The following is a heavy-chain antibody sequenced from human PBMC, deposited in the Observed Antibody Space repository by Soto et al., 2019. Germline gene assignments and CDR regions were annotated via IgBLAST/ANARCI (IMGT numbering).Heavy chain of an antibody. CDR2: IYPGDSDT. V-gene: IGHV5-51*01. Sequence: GRSVKLSCSGSGYSFTLSLSGWQRQLPGKGLEWMGIIYPGDSDTRYSPSFQGQVTISADKSISTAYLQWSSLKVSDTAMYYWPRHVEMATIGPHGNCGQAILVTVS. CDR3: PRHVEMATIGPHGN. J-gene: IGHJ4*02. CDR1: GYSFTLSL. D-gene: IGHD5-12*01.